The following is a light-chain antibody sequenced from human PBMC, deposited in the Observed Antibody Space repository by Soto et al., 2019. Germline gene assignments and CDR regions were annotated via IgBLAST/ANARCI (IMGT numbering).Light chain of an antibody. CDR2: LGS. J-gene: IGKJ2*01. Sequence: DIVMTQSPLSLPVTPGEPASISCRPSQSLLHSNGYNYLNWYLQKPGQSPQLLIYLGSNRASGVPDRFSGSVSGTDFTLKISRVETEDVGVYYCMQTRQTPNTFGRGTKLEIK. V-gene: IGKV2-28*01. CDR1: QSLLHSNGYNY. CDR3: MQTRQTPNT.